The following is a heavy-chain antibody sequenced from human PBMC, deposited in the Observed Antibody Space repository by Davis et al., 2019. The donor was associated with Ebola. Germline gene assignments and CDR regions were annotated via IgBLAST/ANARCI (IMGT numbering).Heavy chain of an antibody. J-gene: IGHJ3*02. CDR3: ARDGSSPVVPAAEDAFDI. CDR1: GFTFSSYA. Sequence: PGGSLRLSCAASGFTFSSYAMHWVRQAPGKGLEWVAVISYDGSNKYYADSVKGRFTISRDNSKNTLYLQMNSLRAEDTAVYYCARDGSSPVVPAAEDAFDIWGQGTMVTVSS. CDR2: ISYDGSNK. V-gene: IGHV3-30-3*01. D-gene: IGHD2-2*01.